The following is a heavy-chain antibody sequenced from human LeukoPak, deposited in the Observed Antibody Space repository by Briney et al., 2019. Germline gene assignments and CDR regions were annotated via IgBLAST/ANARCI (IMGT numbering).Heavy chain of an antibody. V-gene: IGHV4-38-2*01. CDR1: GYSISSGYY. CDR3: ASVGGSYFAFDI. J-gene: IGHJ3*02. CDR2: IYHSGST. D-gene: IGHD1-26*01. Sequence: PSETLSLTCAVSGYSISSGYYWGWIRQPPGKGLEWIGSIYHSGSTYYNPSLKSRVTISVDTSKYQFSLKLSSVTAADTAVYYCASVGGSYFAFDIWGQGTMVTVSS.